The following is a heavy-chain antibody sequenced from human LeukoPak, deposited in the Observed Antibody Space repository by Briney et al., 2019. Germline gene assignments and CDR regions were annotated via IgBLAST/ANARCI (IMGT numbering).Heavy chain of an antibody. D-gene: IGHD3-22*01. CDR3: ARARGYYDSSGLIYRDAFDI. CDR1: GGSISSYY. Sequence: PSETLSLTCTASGGSISSYYWSWIRQPPGKGLEWIGYIYYSGSTNYNPSLKSRVTISVDTSKNQFSLKLSSVTAADTAVYYCARARGYYDSSGLIYRDAFDIWGQGTMVTVSS. V-gene: IGHV4-59*01. J-gene: IGHJ3*02. CDR2: IYYSGST.